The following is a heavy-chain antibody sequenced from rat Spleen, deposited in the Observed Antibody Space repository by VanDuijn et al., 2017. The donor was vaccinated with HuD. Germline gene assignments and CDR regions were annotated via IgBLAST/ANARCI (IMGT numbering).Heavy chain of an antibody. V-gene: IGHV5-25*01. CDR1: GFTFSNYY. Sequence: EVQLVESGGGLVQPGRSMKFSCTASGFTFSNYYMAWVRQAPTKGLEWVASISTGSTNTHYRDSVKGRFTISRDNAKSTLYLQMDSLRSEDTATYYCARHPAQFDYWGQGVMVTVSS. J-gene: IGHJ2*01. D-gene: IGHD3-4*01. CDR2: ISTGSTNT. CDR3: ARHPAQFDY.